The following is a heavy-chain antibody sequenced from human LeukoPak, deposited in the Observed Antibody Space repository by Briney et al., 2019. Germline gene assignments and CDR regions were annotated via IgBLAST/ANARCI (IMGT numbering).Heavy chain of an antibody. D-gene: IGHD1-26*01. CDR3: TTGAPRAYSGSYSNC. CDR2: IKSKTDGGTT. Sequence: GGSLRLSCAASGFTFSNAWMSWVRQAPGKGLEWVGRIKSKTDGGTTDYAAPVKGRLTISRDDSQNTLYLQMNSLKTEDTAVYYCTTGAPRAYSGSYSNCWGQGTLVTVSS. V-gene: IGHV3-15*01. CDR1: GFTFSNAW. J-gene: IGHJ4*02.